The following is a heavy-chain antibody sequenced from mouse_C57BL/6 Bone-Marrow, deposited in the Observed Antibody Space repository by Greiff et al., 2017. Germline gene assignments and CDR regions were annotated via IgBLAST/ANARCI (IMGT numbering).Heavy chain of an antibody. V-gene: IGHV14-4*01. CDR2: IDPENGDT. D-gene: IGHD4-1*01. Sequence: EVQLMESGAELVRPGASVKLSCTASGFNIKDDYMHWVKQRPEQGLEWIGWIDPENGDTEYASKFQGKATITADTSSNTAYLQRSSLTSEDPAVYYCTRGGNWDGFYAMDYWGQGTSVTVSS. J-gene: IGHJ4*01. CDR1: GFNIKDDY. CDR3: TRGGNWDGFYAMDY.